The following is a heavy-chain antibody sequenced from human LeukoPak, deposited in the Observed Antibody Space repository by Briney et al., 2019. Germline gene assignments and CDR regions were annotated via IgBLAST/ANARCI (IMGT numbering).Heavy chain of an antibody. CDR3: ARDGNPARGVHYYYYYMDV. CDR2: ISSNGDST. CDR1: GFTFSSYA. D-gene: IGHD3-10*01. J-gene: IGHJ6*03. Sequence: GGSLRLSCAASGFTFSSYAFHWVRQAPGKGLEYVSGISSNGDSTYYANSVKARFTISRDNSKNTLYLQMGSLRAEDMAVYYCARDGNPARGVHYYYYYMDVWGKGTTVTISS. V-gene: IGHV3-64*01.